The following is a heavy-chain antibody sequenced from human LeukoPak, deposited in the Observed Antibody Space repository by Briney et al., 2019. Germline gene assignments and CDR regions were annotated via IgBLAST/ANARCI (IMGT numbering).Heavy chain of an antibody. CDR1: GYSISSGYY. J-gene: IGHJ4*02. CDR2: IYHSGST. Sequence: PSETLSLTCTVSGYSISSGYYWGWIRQPPGQGLEWIGSIYHSGSTYYNPSLKSRVTISVDTSKNQFSLKLSSVTAADTAVYYCARQGRSDYFDYWGQGNLVTVSS. CDR3: ARQGRSDYFDY. D-gene: IGHD2-15*01. V-gene: IGHV4-38-2*02.